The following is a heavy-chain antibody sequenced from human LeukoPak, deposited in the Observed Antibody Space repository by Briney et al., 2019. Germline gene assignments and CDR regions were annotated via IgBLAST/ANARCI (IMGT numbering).Heavy chain of an antibody. D-gene: IGHD2-2*01. CDR1: GYTLTELS. J-gene: IGHJ4*02. CDR2: FDPEGGET. CDR3: ARGGGYQLLMYVGDY. Sequence: GSVKVSCKVSGYTLTELSMHWVRQAPGKGLEWMGGFDPEGGETIYAQKFQGRVTITRDTSASTAYMELSSLRSEDTAVYYCARGGGYQLLMYVGDYWGQGTLVTVSS. V-gene: IGHV1-24*01.